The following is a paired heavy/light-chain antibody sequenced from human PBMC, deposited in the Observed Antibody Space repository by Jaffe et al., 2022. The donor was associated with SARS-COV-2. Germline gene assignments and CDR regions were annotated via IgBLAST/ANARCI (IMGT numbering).Light chain of an antibody. CDR3: QQSWT. J-gene: IGKJ1*01. Sequence: EIVLTQSPGTLSLSPGERATLSCRASQSVSSSYLAWYQQKPGQAPRLLIYGASSRATGIPDRFSGSGSGTDFTLTISRLEPEDFAVYYCQQSWTFGQGTKVEIK. CDR1: QSVSSSY. V-gene: IGKV3-20*01. CDR2: GAS.
Heavy chain of an antibody. J-gene: IGHJ6*02. CDR1: GFTFSSYG. CDR2: IWYDGSNK. V-gene: IGHV3-33*01. CDR3: ARDFLYCGGDCYSFYYYYGMDV. D-gene: IGHD2-21*02. Sequence: QVQLVESGGGVVQPGRSLRLSCAASGFTFSSYGMHWVRQAPGKGLEWVAVIWYDGSNKYYADSVKGRFTISRDNSKNTLYLQMNSLRAEDTAVYYCARDFLYCGGDCYSFYYYYGMDVWGQGTTVTVSS.